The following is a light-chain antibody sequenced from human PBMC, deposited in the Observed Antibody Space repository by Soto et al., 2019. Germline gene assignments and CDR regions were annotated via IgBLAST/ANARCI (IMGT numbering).Light chain of an antibody. J-gene: IGKJ5*01. CDR3: QQYKDWPIT. V-gene: IGKV3-15*01. CDR2: GSS. CDR1: QSVGSN. Sequence: EIVLTQSPATLSVSPGERATLSCRASQSVGSNLAWYQQKPGQALRLLISGSSTRASDFPARFGGSGSGTEFTLIISSLQSEDFAVYYCQQYKDWPITFGQGTRLELK.